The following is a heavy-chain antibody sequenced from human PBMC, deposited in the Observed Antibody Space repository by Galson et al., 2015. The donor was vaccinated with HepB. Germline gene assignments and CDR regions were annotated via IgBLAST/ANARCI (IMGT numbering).Heavy chain of an antibody. CDR2: IYYSGST. Sequence: LSLTCTVSGGSISSSSYYWGWIRQPPGKGLEWIGSIYYSGSTYYNPSLKSRVTISVDTSKNQFSLKLSSVTAADTAVYYCARPMTYSSGFDYWGQGTLVTVSS. D-gene: IGHD6-19*01. V-gene: IGHV4-39*01. CDR1: GGSISSSSYY. J-gene: IGHJ4*02. CDR3: ARPMTYSSGFDY.